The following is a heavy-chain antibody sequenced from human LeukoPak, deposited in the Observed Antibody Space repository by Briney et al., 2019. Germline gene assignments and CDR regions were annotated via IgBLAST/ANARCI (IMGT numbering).Heavy chain of an antibody. Sequence: GGSLRLSCAVSGFSLRSFWMSWVRQAPGKGLEWVANIREDGIESHYTDSVKGRFTISRDNAKNSLYLQMNSLRAEDTAVYYCAGQSRLGYCSGGSCYSQPFDPWGQGTLVTVSS. CDR1: GFSLRSFW. CDR2: IREDGIES. V-gene: IGHV3-7*01. CDR3: AGQSRLGYCSGGSCYSQPFDP. D-gene: IGHD2-15*01. J-gene: IGHJ5*02.